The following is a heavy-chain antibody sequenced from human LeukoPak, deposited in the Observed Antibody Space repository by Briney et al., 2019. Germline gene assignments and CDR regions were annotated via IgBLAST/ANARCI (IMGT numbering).Heavy chain of an antibody. CDR2: INWNGGST. J-gene: IGHJ4*02. Sequence: GGSLRLSCAASGFTFDDYGMSWVRQAPGKGLEWVSGINWNGGSTGYADSVKGRFTISRDNAKNSLYLQMNSLRAEDTAVYYCASGLIQLWLFWGQGTLVTVSS. V-gene: IGHV3-20*04. CDR3: ASGLIQLWLF. CDR1: GFTFDDYG. D-gene: IGHD5-18*01.